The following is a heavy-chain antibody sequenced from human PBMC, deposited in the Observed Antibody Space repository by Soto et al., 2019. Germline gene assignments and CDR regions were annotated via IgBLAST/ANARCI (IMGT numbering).Heavy chain of an antibody. CDR3: AKVAGGGDGSASGTYYVLDV. CDR2: ISYDGSNK. CDR1: GFTFSSHG. Sequence: PGGSLRLSCAASGFTFSSHGIHWVRQAPGKGLEWVAVISYDGSNKYYADSVRGRFTISRDNSKNTLYLEMNSLRAEDTAAYYCAKVAGGGDGSASGTYYVLDVWGQGTTVTVAS. V-gene: IGHV3-30*18. D-gene: IGHD6-6*01. J-gene: IGHJ6*02.